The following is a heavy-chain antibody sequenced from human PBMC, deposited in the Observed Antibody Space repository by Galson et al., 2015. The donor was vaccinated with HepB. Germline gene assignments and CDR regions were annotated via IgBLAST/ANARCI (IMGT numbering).Heavy chain of an antibody. CDR1: GGSISSYH. V-gene: IGHV4-59*01. Sequence: ETLSLTCTVSGGSISSYHWSWIRQPPGKGLEWIGYIYSSGTTNYNPSLKSRLTMPVDTSKNQFSLKLRSVTAADTAVYYCARGASSKFDSWGQGTLVTVSS. J-gene: IGHJ4*02. CDR3: ARGASSKFDS. D-gene: IGHD2-15*01. CDR2: IYSSGTT.